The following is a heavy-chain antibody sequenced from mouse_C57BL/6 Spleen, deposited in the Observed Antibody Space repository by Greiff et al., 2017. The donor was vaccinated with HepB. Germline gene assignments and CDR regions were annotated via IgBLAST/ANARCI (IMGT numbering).Heavy chain of an antibody. CDR1: GFTFSDYY. CDR2: INYDGSST. Sequence: EVKLQESEGGLVQPGSSMKLSCTASGFTFSDYYMAWVRQVPEKGLEWVANINYDGSSTYYLDSLKSRFIISRDNAKNILYLQMSSLKSEDTATYYCARGGDYGSPFAYWGQGTLVTVSA. V-gene: IGHV5-16*01. J-gene: IGHJ3*01. D-gene: IGHD1-1*01. CDR3: ARGGDYGSPFAY.